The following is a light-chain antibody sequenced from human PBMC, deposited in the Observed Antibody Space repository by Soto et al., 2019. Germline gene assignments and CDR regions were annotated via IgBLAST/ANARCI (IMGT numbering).Light chain of an antibody. CDR1: NIGSKS. Sequence: SSELTQPPSVSVAPGQTARITCGGNNIGSKSVHWYQQEPGQAPVLVVYDDGDRPSGIPERFSGSNSGNTATLTISRVEAGDEADYYCQVWDSSSAHFVFGTGTKLTVL. CDR3: QVWDSSSAHFV. J-gene: IGLJ1*01. V-gene: IGLV3-21*02. CDR2: DDG.